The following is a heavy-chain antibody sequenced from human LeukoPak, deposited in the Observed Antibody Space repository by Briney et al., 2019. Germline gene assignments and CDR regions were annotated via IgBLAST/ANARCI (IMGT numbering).Heavy chain of an antibody. CDR2: SRNKAKSYST. Sequence: GGSLRLSCVASGFTLSDHYMDWVRQAPGKGLEWVGRSRNKAKSYSTEYAASVKGRFTISRDDSKNSLHLEMNSLRTEDTAVYYCARGHKGLDVWGQGTTVTVSS. J-gene: IGHJ6*02. CDR3: ARGHKGLDV. CDR1: GFTLSDHY. V-gene: IGHV3-72*01.